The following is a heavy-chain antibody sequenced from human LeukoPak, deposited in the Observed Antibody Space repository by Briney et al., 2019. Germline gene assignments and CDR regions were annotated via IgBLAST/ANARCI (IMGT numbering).Heavy chain of an antibody. J-gene: IGHJ4*02. CDR3: ARARQGSTDY. V-gene: IGHV3-74*01. Sequence: GGSLRLSCAASGFTFSSYWMHWVRQAPGKGLVWVSRINSDGSTITYADSVKGRFTISRDNAKNTLYLQMNSLRAEDTALYYCARARQGSTDYWGQGTLVTVSS. CDR2: INSDGSTI. CDR1: GFTFSSYW.